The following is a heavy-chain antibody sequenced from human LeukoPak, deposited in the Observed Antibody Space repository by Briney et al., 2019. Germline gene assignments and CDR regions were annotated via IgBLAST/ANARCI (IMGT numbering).Heavy chain of an antibody. D-gene: IGHD3-3*01. CDR2: IIPIFATA. V-gene: IGHV1-69*13. Sequence: ASVKVSCKASGGTFSSYAISWVRQAPGQGLEWMGGIIPIFATANYALKFQGRVTITAGESTSTAFMELSSLRSEDTAVYYCARGNPRSLLPYYFDYWGQGTLVTVSS. CDR3: ARGNPRSLLPYYFDY. J-gene: IGHJ4*02. CDR1: GGTFSSYA.